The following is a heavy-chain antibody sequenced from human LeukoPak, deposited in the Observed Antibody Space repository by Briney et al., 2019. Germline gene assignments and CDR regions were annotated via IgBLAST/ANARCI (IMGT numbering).Heavy chain of an antibody. CDR2: IRYDGSNK. CDR1: GFTFNSYG. V-gene: IGHV3-30*02. CDR3: AKAAAYRHRIISVPQHRGDYYMDV. J-gene: IGHJ6*03. D-gene: IGHD3-16*01. Sequence: PGGSLRLSCAASGFTFNSYGMHWVRQAPGKGLEWVAFIRYDGSNKYYADSVKGRFTISRDNSKNTLYLQMNSLRAEDTAVYYCAKAAAYRHRIISVPQHRGDYYMDVWGKGTTVTISS.